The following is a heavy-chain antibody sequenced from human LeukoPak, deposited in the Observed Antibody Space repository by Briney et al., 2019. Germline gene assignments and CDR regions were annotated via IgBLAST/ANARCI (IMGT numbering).Heavy chain of an antibody. CDR3: ARDLAYSRLDY. CDR2: INPDGNKK. J-gene: IGHJ4*02. D-gene: IGHD5-18*01. V-gene: IGHV3-7*01. CDR1: GLTFSSSW. Sequence: PGGSLRLSCAVSGLTFSSSWMDWVRQALGEGLEWVASINPDGNKKYSADSVKGRFTISRDNAENSLYLQMNSLRVEDTAFYYCARDLAYSRLDYWGQGMLVTVSS.